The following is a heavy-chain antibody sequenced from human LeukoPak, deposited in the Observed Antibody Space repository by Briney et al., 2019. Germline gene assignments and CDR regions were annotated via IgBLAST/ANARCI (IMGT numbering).Heavy chain of an antibody. J-gene: IGHJ4*02. Sequence: SGTLSLTCAVSGASISSSNWWSWVRQPPGKGLEWIGEIYHSGSTNYNPSLKSRVTISVDKSKNQFSLKLSSVTAADTAVYYCARDGSSSWGSFDYWGQGTLVTVSS. V-gene: IGHV4-4*02. CDR3: ARDGSSSWGSFDY. CDR1: GASISSSNW. CDR2: IYHSGST. D-gene: IGHD6-13*01.